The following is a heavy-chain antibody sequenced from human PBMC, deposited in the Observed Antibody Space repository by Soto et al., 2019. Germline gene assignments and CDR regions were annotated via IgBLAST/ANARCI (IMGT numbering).Heavy chain of an antibody. D-gene: IGHD3-10*01. J-gene: IGHJ6*02. Sequence: ASVKVSCKVSGYTLTELSMHWVRQAPGKGLEWMGGFDPEDGETIYAQKFQGRVTMTEDTSTDTAYMELSSLRSEDTAVDYCATGGFTMVRGSRPYYYYGMDVWGQGTTVTVSS. CDR2: FDPEDGET. CDR1: GYTLTELS. V-gene: IGHV1-24*01. CDR3: ATGGFTMVRGSRPYYYYGMDV.